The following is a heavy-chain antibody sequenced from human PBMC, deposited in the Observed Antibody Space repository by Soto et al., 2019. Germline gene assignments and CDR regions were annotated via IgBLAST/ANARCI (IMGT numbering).Heavy chain of an antibody. J-gene: IGHJ6*03. V-gene: IGHV3-11*01. Sequence: GSLRLSCAASGFTFSDYYMSWIRQAPGKGLEWVSYISSSGSTIYYADSVKGRFTISRDNAKNSLYLQMNSLRAEDTAVYYCARNPIAAAGIVYYYYYMDVWGKGTTVTVSS. CDR3: ARNPIAAAGIVYYYYYMDV. D-gene: IGHD6-13*01. CDR2: ISSSGSTI. CDR1: GFTFSDYY.